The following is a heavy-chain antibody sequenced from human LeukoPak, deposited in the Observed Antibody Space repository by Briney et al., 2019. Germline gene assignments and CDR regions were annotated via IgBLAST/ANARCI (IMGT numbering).Heavy chain of an antibody. V-gene: IGHV4-39*07. J-gene: IGHJ6*03. CDR2: IYYSGST. D-gene: IGHD1-14*01. CDR3: ARGGKGPVSYYYYMDV. Sequence: SETLSLTCTVSGGSISSSNYYWGWIRQPPGKGLEWIGSIYYSGSTYYSPSLKSRVTISVDTSKNQFSLKLSSVTAADTAVYYCARGGKGPVSYYYYMDVWGKGTTVTVSS. CDR1: GGSISSSNYY.